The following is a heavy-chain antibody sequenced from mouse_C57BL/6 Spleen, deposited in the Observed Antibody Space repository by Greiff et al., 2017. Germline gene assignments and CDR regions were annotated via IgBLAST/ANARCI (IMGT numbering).Heavy chain of an antibody. CDR2: IPPNSGGT. D-gene: IGHD2-1*01. V-gene: IGHV1-64*01. CDR1: GYTFNSSW. J-gene: IGHJ4*01. CDR3: SLLLAMDY. Sequence: QVQLQQPGAQLVKPGASVMLSCKSSGYTFNSSWMHWLTPRPAQGLAWIGMIPPNSGGTNYNEKFKSKATLTVANSSSTAYMQLSSPTSEDSAVYYCSLLLAMDYGGQGTSVTVSS.